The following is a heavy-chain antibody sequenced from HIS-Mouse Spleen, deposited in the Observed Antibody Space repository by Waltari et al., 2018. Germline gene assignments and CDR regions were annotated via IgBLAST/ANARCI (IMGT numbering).Heavy chain of an antibody. CDR2: NNHSGST. CDR3: ARRGGWYFDY. J-gene: IGHJ4*02. V-gene: IGHV4-34*01. CDR1: GGSFSGYY. Sequence: QVQLQQWGAGLLKPSETLSLTCAVYGGSFSGYYWSWIRQPPGKGLEWIGENNHSGSTNYNPSLKSRVTISVDTSKNQFSLKLSSVTAADTAVYYCARRGGWYFDYWGQGTLVTVSS. D-gene: IGHD3-10*01.